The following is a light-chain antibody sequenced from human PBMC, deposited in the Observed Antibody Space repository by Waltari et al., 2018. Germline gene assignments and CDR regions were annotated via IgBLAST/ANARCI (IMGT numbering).Light chain of an antibody. J-gene: IGKJ3*01. V-gene: IGKV2-30*01. Sequence: DVVLTQSPLSLTVTLGQPASISCRSSRSLVFSDGNTYLNWFHQRPGQSPRRLIYKISNRDSGVPDRFSGSGSGTDFTLTISRVEAEDVGVYYCMQGTHWPSFGPGTKVDIK. CDR2: KIS. CDR3: MQGTHWPS. CDR1: RSLVFSDGNTY.